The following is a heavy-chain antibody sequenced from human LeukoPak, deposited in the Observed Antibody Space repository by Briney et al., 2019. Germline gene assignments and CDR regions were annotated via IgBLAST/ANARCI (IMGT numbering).Heavy chain of an antibody. CDR3: AXXRRXSXXGXFDY. CDR2: INHGGST. Sequence: TXAVYGESFSGFYWSWIRQSPGKGLEWIGEINHGGSTNYNPSLKSRVTISVDTSKNHFSLKLTSVNAADTAVYYCAXXRRXSXXGXFDYWGXGXLVTVSS. V-gene: IGHV4-34*01. CDR1: GESFSGFY. J-gene: IGHJ4*02.